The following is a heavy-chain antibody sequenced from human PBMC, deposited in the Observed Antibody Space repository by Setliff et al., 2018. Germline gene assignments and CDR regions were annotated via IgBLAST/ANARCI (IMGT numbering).Heavy chain of an antibody. Sequence: SETLSLTCNVSADSISSSYDYWAWIRQPPGKGLEWIGNIYNSGSTYYNPSLKSRVSISVDTSKNQFSLKLSSVTAADTAVYYCARLGYRSDLDYWGQGTLVTVSS. D-gene: IGHD5-12*01. J-gene: IGHJ4*02. CDR3: ARLGYRSDLDY. V-gene: IGHV4-39*01. CDR1: ADSISSSYDY. CDR2: IYNSGST.